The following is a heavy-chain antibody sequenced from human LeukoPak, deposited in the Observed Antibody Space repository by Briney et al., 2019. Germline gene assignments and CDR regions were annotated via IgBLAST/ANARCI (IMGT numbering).Heavy chain of an antibody. CDR2: IYYSGST. J-gene: IGHJ4*02. Sequence: SETLSLTCTVSGGSISSYYWSWIRQPPGKGPEWIGYIYYSGSTNYNPSLKSRVTISVDTSKNQFSLKLSSVTAADTAVYYCASGTYSGPFDYWGQGTLVTVSS. V-gene: IGHV4-59*01. CDR3: ASGTYSGPFDY. D-gene: IGHD1-14*01. CDR1: GGSISSYY.